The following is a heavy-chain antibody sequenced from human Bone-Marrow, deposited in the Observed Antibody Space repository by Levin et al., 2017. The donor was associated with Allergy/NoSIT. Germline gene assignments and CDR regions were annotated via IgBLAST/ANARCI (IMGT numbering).Heavy chain of an antibody. V-gene: IGHV3-30*18. CDR2: ISYDGSNK. CDR1: GFTFSSYG. CDR3: ANAWSLGY. Sequence: GESLKISCAASGFTFSSYGMHWVRQAPGKGLEWVAVISYDGSNKYYADSVKGRFTISRDNSKNTLYLQMNSLRAEDTAVYYCANAWSLGYWGQGTLVTVSS. J-gene: IGHJ4*02. D-gene: IGHD3-3*01.